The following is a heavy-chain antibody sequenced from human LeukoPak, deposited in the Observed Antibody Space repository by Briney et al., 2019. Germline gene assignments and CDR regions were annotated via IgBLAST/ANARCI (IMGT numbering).Heavy chain of an antibody. J-gene: IGHJ4*02. CDR1: GFTFSSYS. CDR2: ISSLGSTI. V-gene: IGHV3-48*04. Sequence: GGSLRLSCAASGFTFSSYSMNWVRQAPGKGLEWVSYISSLGSTIFYADSVKGRFTISRDNAKNSLYLQMNSLRAEDTAVYYCARDGEAIFGMVQFDHWGQGTLVTVSS. CDR3: ARDGEAIFGMVQFDH. D-gene: IGHD3-3*01.